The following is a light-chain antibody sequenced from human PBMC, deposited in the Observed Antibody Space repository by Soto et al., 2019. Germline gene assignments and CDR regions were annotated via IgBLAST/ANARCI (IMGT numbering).Light chain of an antibody. CDR2: YAS. CDR3: QQYNSGCT. CDR1: QSVSAY. J-gene: IGKJ1*01. Sequence: ESVLTQSPATLSLSLGERATLSCRASQSVSAYLAWYTPKPGQAPRLLIYYASNRATGIPGRFSGSGSGTEFTLTISSLQPDDFATYCCQQYNSGCTFGQGTKVDIK. V-gene: IGKV3-11*01.